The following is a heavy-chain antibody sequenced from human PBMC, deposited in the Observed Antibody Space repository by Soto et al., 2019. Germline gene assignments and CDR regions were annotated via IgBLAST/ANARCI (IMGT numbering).Heavy chain of an antibody. V-gene: IGHV3-30*18. CDR3: AKDRRDYDSWSGYSSSDY. Sequence: GGSLSLSCAASAFTFSSYCMHWVRQAPGKGLVWVAVISYEGSNKYYADSVKGRFTISRDNSKNTLYLQMNSLRAEDTAVYYCAKDRRDYDSWSGYSSSDYWGQGTLVTSPQ. D-gene: IGHD3-3*01. J-gene: IGHJ4*02. CDR2: ISYEGSNK. CDR1: AFTFSSYC.